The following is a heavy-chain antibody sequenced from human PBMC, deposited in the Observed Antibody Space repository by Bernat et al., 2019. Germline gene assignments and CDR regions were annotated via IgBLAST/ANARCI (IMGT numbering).Heavy chain of an antibody. J-gene: IGHJ4*02. CDR3: AKVPSDWFFDY. CDR2: ISYTGGAT. CDR1: GFTFSNYA. D-gene: IGHD3-9*01. Sequence: EVRLLESGGGLVQPGGSLRLSCAASGFTFSNYAMTWVHQAPGKGLEWVSAISYTGGATYYADSVKGRFTVSRDNSKNTLYLQMNSLRAEDTAVYYCAKVPSDWFFDYWGQGTLVTVSS. V-gene: IGHV3-23*01.